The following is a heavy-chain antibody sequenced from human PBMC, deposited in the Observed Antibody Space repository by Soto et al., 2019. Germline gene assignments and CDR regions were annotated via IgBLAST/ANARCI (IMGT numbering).Heavy chain of an antibody. CDR1: GGTFSSYA. D-gene: IGHD5-12*01. CDR2: IIPIFGTA. Sequence: QVQLVQSGAEVKKPGSSVKVSCKASGGTFSSYAISWVRQAPGQGLEWMGGIIPIFGTANYAQKFQGRVTITADESTSTAYMELSSLRSEDTAVYYCASWEGWLPQSGEYFQHWGQGTLVTVSS. CDR3: ASWEGWLPQSGEYFQH. J-gene: IGHJ1*01. V-gene: IGHV1-69*12.